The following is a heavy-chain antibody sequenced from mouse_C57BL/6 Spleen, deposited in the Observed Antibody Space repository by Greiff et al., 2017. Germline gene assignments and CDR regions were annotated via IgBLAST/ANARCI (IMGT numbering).Heavy chain of an antibody. J-gene: IGHJ2*01. V-gene: IGHV1-69*01. CDR2: IDPSDSYT. CDR3: ARPHYYGSSLYFDY. D-gene: IGHD1-1*01. Sequence: VKLQQPGAELVMPGASVKLSCKASGYTFTSYWMHWVKQRPGQGLEWIGEIDPSDSYTNYNQKFKGKSTLTVDKSSSTAYMQLSSLTSEDSAVYYCARPHYYGSSLYFDYWGQGTTLTVSS. CDR1: GYTFTSYW.